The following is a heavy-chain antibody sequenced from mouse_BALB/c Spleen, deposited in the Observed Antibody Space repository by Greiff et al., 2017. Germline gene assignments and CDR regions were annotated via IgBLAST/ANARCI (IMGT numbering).Heavy chain of an antibody. CDR3: ARTSTTGYGMDE. CDR1: GYSFTGYN. D-gene: IGHD1-1*01. CDR2: IDPYYGGT. J-gene: IGHJ4*01. V-gene: IGHV1-39*01. Sequence: VQLQQSGPELVKPGASVTISCTASGYSFTGYNMNWVKQSNGKSLEWIGNIDPYYGGTSYNQKFTGKATLTVDKSSSTAYMQLKSLTSEDSAVYDCARTSTTGYGMDEWGEGTSGTVSS.